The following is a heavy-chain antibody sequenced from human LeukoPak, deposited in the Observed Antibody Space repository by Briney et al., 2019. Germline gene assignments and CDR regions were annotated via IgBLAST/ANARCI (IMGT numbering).Heavy chain of an antibody. J-gene: IGHJ3*02. CDR1: GFSFNTYS. CDR3: VREVCTGGRCYAAFDI. D-gene: IGHD2-15*01. Sequence: GGALRLSCAASGFSFNTYSMNWVRQAPGKGQEWVASIIGDGRATYHADSVKGRFTISRDNAKRSLYLQMNSLRAEDTAVYYCVREVCTGGRCYAAFDIWGQGTMVTVSS. CDR2: IIGDGRAT. V-gene: IGHV3-21*01.